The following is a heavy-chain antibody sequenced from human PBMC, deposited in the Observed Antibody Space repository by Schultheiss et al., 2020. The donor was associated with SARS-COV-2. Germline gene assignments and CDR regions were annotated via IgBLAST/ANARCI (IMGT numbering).Heavy chain of an antibody. CDR1: GGSFSGYY. V-gene: IGHV4-34*01. J-gene: IGHJ4*02. CDR2: INHSGST. Sequence: SETLSLTCAVYGGSFSGYYWSWIRQPPGKGLEWIGEINHSGSTNYNPSLKSRVTISVDTSKNQFSLKLSSVTAADTAVYYCARLQVWDKGPTANFDSWGRGTLVTVSS. D-gene: IGHD1-26*01. CDR3: ARLQVWDKGPTANFDS.